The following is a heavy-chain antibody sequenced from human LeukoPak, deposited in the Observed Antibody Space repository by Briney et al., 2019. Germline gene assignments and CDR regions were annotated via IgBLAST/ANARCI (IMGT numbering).Heavy chain of an antibody. J-gene: IGHJ3*02. CDR1: GGSFSSYA. CDR2: IIPIFGIA. V-gene: IGHV1-69*04. Sequence: ASVKVSCKASGGSFSSYAISWVRQAPGQGLEWMGRIIPIFGIANYAQKFQGRVTITADKSTSTAYMELSSLRSEDTAVYYCAKNFCSVTSCPRGRTDRGAFDIWGQGIMAIVSS. D-gene: IGHD2-15*01. CDR3: AKNFCSVTSCPRGRTDRGAFDI.